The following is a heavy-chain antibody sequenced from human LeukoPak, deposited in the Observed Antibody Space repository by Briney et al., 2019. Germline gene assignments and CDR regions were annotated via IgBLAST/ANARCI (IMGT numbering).Heavy chain of an antibody. CDR1: GGSFSGYY. J-gene: IGHJ6*03. D-gene: IGHD1-26*01. Sequence: SETLSLTCAVYGGSFSGYYWSWIRQPPGKGLEWIGYIYYSGSTNYNPSLKSRVTISVDTSKNQFSLKLSSVTAADTAMYYCARHRSVRVGTTPSEYYYYVDVWGKGTTVTVSS. CDR3: ARHRSVRVGTTPSEYYYYVDV. V-gene: IGHV4-59*01. CDR2: IYYSGST.